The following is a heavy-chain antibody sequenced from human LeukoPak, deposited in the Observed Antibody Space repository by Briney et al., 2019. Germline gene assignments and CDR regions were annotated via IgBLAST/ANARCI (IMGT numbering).Heavy chain of an antibody. D-gene: IGHD4-17*01. V-gene: IGHV3-66*02. CDR1: GFTFITYW. J-gene: IGHJ4*02. Sequence: GGSLRLSCAASGFTFITYWMHWVRQAPGKGLEWVSVIYTGGSTYYADSVKGRFTISRDNSKNTLYLQMNSLRAEDTAVYYCARDYGDDYGDYRVYWGQGTLVTVSS. CDR2: IYTGGST. CDR3: ARDYGDDYGDYRVY.